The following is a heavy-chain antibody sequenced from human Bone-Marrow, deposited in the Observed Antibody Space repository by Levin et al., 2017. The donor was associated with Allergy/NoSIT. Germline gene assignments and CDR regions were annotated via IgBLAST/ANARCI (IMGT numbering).Heavy chain of an antibody. D-gene: IGHD1-26*01. CDR1: GFTFNNYA. V-gene: IGHV3-30-3*01. CDR3: ARSGTYRGLDT. J-gene: IGHJ5*02. CDR2: ISYDGGNK. Sequence: GGSLRLSCAASGFTFNNYALHWVRQAPGKGLEWVAAISYDGGNKYYAESVKGRFTISRDNSKNTLYVQMNSLRDEDTAVYYCARSGTYRGLDTWGQGTLVTVSS.